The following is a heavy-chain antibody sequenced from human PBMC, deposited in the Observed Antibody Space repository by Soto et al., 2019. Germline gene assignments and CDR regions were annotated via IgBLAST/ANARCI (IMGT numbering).Heavy chain of an antibody. V-gene: IGHV1-69*01. D-gene: IGHD3-10*01. CDR2: IIPIFGTA. Sequence: QVQLVQSGAEVKKPGSSVKVSCKASGGTFSSCAISWVRQAPGQGLEWMGGIIPIFGTANYEQKFQGRVTITADESTSTAYMGLSSLRSEDTAVYYCARDGDVDYGSGKAYWGQGTLVTESS. CDR1: GGTFSSCA. J-gene: IGHJ4*02. CDR3: ARDGDVDYGSGKAY.